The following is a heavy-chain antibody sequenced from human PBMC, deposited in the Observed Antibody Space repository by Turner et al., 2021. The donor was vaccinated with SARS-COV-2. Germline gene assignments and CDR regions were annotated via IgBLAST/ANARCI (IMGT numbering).Heavy chain of an antibody. CDR3: AKCGYQDYHYYYMDV. J-gene: IGHJ6*03. V-gene: IGHV3-30*18. Sequence: QAQLVESGGGVVQPARSLRLCCAAFGFTFSSYGMHWVRQAPGKGLEWMAVISSDGSNKYYADSVKGRFTISRDKSKNTLYLQMSSLRAEDTAVYYCAKCGYQDYHYYYMDVWGKGTTVTVSS. CDR2: ISSDGSNK. D-gene: IGHD6-25*01. CDR1: GFTFSSYG.